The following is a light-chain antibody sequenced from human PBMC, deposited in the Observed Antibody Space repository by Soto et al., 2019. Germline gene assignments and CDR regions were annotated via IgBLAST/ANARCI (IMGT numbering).Light chain of an antibody. CDR1: SIDVSGYNY. Sequence: QSALTQPASVSGSPGQSITISCTGTSIDVSGYNYVSWYQQHPGKAPKVMIYDVSKRPSGISNRFSGSKSGNTASLTISGLQVEDEADYYCSSYTSGSTRVVFGGGTQLSVL. CDR2: DVS. V-gene: IGLV2-14*03. CDR3: SSYTSGSTRVV. J-gene: IGLJ2*01.